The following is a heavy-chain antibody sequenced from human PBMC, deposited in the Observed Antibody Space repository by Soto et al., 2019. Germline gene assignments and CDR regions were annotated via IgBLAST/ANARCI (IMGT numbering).Heavy chain of an antibody. CDR2: IIPIFGTA. V-gene: IGHV1-69*06. Sequence: SVKVSCKASGGTFSSYAISWVRQAPGQGLEWMGGIIPIFGTANYAQKFQGRVTITADKSTSTACMELSSLRSEDTAVYYCARDNAYYDILTGYPSRAFDIWGQGTMVTVSS. D-gene: IGHD3-9*01. CDR1: GGTFSSYA. CDR3: ARDNAYYDILTGYPSRAFDI. J-gene: IGHJ3*02.